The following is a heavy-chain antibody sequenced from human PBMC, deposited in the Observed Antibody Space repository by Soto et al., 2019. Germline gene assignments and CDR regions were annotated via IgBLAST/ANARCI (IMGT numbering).Heavy chain of an antibody. D-gene: IGHD3-9*01. V-gene: IGHV1-18*01. CDR1: GYTFTSYG. Sequence: ASVKVSCKASGYTFTSYGISWVRQAPGQGLEWMGWISAYNGNTDYAQKLQGRVIMTTDTSTSTAYMELRSLRSDDTAVYYCARDWGRGQFLTNKDYWGQGTLVTVSS. J-gene: IGHJ4*02. CDR2: ISAYNGNT. CDR3: ARDWGRGQFLTNKDY.